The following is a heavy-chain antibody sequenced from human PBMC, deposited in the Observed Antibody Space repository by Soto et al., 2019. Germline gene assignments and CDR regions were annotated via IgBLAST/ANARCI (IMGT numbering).Heavy chain of an antibody. D-gene: IGHD5-18*01. CDR2: ISDDGASI. Sequence: GGSLRLSCEASGFSFSSFAMNWVRQAPGRGLEWVSYISDDGASIYYADSLKGRFTISRDNAKNSLSLQMNNLRAEDTAVYYCARENSVQAWLHHFDHWGLGTLVTAPQ. V-gene: IGHV3-48*03. J-gene: IGHJ4*02. CDR3: ARENSVQAWLHHFDH. CDR1: GFSFSSFA.